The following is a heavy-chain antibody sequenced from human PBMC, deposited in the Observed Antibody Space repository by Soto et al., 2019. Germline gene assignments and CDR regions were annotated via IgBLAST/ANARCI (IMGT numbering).Heavy chain of an antibody. J-gene: IGHJ5*02. Sequence: QVPLVQSGAEVKTPGASVKVSCRASGYSFRTHGISWVRQAPGQGLAWMGWISTYDDKTNFPQKFQGRITMTTDTSTSTAYMALRSLRADDTAVYFCARDLGYCNSSGCFRNWFDPWGQGTLVTVSS. CDR3: ARDLGYCNSSGCFRNWFDP. CDR1: GYSFRTHG. CDR2: ISTYDDKT. D-gene: IGHD2-15*01. V-gene: IGHV1-18*01.